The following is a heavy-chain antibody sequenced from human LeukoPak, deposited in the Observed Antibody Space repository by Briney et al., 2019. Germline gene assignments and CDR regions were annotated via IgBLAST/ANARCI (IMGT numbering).Heavy chain of an antibody. CDR2: IQQDGTEK. CDR3: AKEGRWLQLGGAFDI. D-gene: IGHD5-24*01. J-gene: IGHJ3*02. V-gene: IGHV3-7*01. CDR1: GVSFRTYW. Sequence: GGSLRLSCAASGVSFRTYWMNWVRQAPGKGLEWVANIQQDGTEKYYVDSVRGRFTISRDNAKNSLYLQMNSLRAEDTAVYYCAKEGRWLQLGGAFDIWGQGTMVTVSS.